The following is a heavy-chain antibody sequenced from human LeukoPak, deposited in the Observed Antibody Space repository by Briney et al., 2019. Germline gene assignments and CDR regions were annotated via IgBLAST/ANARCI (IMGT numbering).Heavy chain of an antibody. CDR2: IYTSGST. V-gene: IGHV4-61*02. Sequence: SETLSLTCTVSGGSISSGSYFWRWIRQPAGKGLEWIERIYTSGSTNYNPSIKSRITISVYRAKNQYSLKLRYVTAADTAVYYCARVCSSGYDYHAWFDPWGQGTLVTVSS. CDR3: ARVCSSGYDYHAWFDP. J-gene: IGHJ5*02. CDR1: GGSISSGSYF. D-gene: IGHD5-12*01.